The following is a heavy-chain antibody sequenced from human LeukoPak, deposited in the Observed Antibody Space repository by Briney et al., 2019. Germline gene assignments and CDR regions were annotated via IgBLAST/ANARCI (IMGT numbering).Heavy chain of an antibody. CDR1: GFTFSSYW. V-gene: IGHV3-74*01. J-gene: IGHJ4*02. D-gene: IGHD6-19*01. CDR2: ISSDESRT. CDR3: ARVRAVAGTDVLYYFDY. Sequence: PGGSLRLSCAASGFTFSSYWMHWVRQAPGKGLVWVSRISSDESRTNYADSVKGRFTISRDNAKNTVFLQMNSLRAEDTAVYYCARVRAVAGTDVLYYFDYWGLGTLVTVSS.